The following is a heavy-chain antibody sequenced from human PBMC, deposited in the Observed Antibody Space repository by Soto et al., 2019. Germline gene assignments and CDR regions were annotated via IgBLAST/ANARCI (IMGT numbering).Heavy chain of an antibody. CDR1: GYTFTGYY. D-gene: IGHD2-2*01. Sequence: VKVSCKASGYTFTGYYMHWVRQAPGQGLEWMGWINPNSGGTNYAQKFQGRVTMTRDTSISTAYMELSRLRSDDTAVYYCARGAEYQLLGWFDPWGQGTLVTVSS. V-gene: IGHV1-2*02. CDR2: INPNSGGT. CDR3: ARGAEYQLLGWFDP. J-gene: IGHJ5*02.